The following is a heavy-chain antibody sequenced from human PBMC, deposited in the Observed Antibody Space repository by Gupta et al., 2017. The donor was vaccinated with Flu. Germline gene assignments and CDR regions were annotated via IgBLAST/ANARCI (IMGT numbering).Heavy chain of an antibody. V-gene: IGHV3-23*01. D-gene: IGHD1-26*01. CDR1: GFPFSNYA. CDR3: AKAGGSSFTLFFDY. CDR2: ISGSGGST. J-gene: IGHJ4*02. Sequence: EVQLLESGGGLVQPGGSLRLSCAASGFPFSNYAMSWVRQAPGKGLERVSAISGSGGSTYYADSVKGRFTISRDNSKNTLYLQMNSLRAEDTAVYYCAKAGGSSFTLFFDYWGQGTLVTVSS.